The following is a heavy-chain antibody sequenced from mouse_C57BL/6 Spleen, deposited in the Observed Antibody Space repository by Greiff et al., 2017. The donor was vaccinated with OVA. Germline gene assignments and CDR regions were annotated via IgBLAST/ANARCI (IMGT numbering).Heavy chain of an antibody. Sequence: QVQLQQSGPELVKPGASVKISCKASGYAFSSSWMNWVKQRPGKGLEWIGRIYPGDGDTNYNGKFKGKATLTADKSSSTAYMQLSSLTSEDSAVYFCAYYSAMDYWGQGTSVTVSS. CDR1: GYAFSSSW. J-gene: IGHJ4*01. CDR3: AYYSAMDY. D-gene: IGHD2-12*01. V-gene: IGHV1-82*01. CDR2: IYPGDGDT.